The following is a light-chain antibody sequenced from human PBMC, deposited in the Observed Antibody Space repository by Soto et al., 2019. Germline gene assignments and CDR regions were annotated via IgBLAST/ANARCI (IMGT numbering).Light chain of an antibody. V-gene: IGKV3-15*01. Sequence: EIVMTQSTATLSVSPGERATLSCRASQSVSSNLAWYQQKPGQAPRLLIYGASTRATGIPARFSGSGSGTEFTLTISSLQSEDFAVYYCQQYNNWWTFGHGTKVEIK. CDR3: QQYNNWWT. CDR1: QSVSSN. J-gene: IGKJ1*01. CDR2: GAS.